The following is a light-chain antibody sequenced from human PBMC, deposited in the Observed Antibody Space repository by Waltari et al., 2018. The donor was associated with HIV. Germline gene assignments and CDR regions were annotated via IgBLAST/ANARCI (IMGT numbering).Light chain of an antibody. CDR1: SSDVGAYNY. CDR2: DVT. CDR3: CSYAGSSYG. Sequence: QSALTQPRSVSGSPGQSVTISCTGTSSDVGAYNYVSWYQQHPGKAPKLMIYDVTKRPSVVPDRFSGSKSVNTASLTISGLQAEDEADYSCCSYAGSSYGFGTGTNVTVL. J-gene: IGLJ1*01. V-gene: IGLV2-11*01.